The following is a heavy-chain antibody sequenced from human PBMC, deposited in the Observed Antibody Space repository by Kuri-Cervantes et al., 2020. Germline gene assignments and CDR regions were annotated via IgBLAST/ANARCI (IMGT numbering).Heavy chain of an antibody. CDR3: ARDLAGGWFDP. CDR1: GGSISSSNYY. D-gene: IGHD3-10*01. V-gene: IGHV4-39*07. J-gene: IGHJ5*02. CDR2: IYYSGST. Sequence: GSLRLSCTVSGGSISSSNYYWGWIRQPPGKGLEWIGSIYYSGSTYYNPSLKSRVTISVDTSKNQFSLKLSSVTAADTAVYYCARDLAGGWFDPWGQGTLVTVSS.